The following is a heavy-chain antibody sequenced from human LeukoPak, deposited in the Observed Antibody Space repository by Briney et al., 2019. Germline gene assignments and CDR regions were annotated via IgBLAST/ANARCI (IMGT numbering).Heavy chain of an antibody. CDR3: ARDGIVVVPAAMFY. CDR1: GGTFSSYA. D-gene: IGHD2-2*01. Sequence: GASVKVSCKASGGTFSSYAISWVRQAPGQGLEWMGAIIPIFGTANYAQKFQGRVTITADESTSTAYMELSSLRSEDTAVYYCARDGIVVVPAAMFYWGQGTLVTVSS. V-gene: IGHV1-69*13. CDR2: IIPIFGTA. J-gene: IGHJ4*02.